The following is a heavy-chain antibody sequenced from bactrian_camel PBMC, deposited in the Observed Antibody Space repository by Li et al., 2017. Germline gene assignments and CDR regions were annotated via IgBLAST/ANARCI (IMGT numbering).Heavy chain of an antibody. CDR3: AAARRRGWESRDVGCSSLPLTARYDY. Sequence: VQLVESGGGSVQAGGSLRLSCAVSGFTSSRAYMSWVRQAPGLEREGVAAIDKSGMTTYAGSLQGRFTISKDNAANTLYLQMNGLKPEDTAMYYCAAARRRGWESRDVGCSSLPLTARYDYWGQGTQVTVS. V-gene: IGHV3S42*01. CDR2: IDKSGMT. CDR1: GFTSSRAY. D-gene: IGHD1*01. J-gene: IGHJ4*01.